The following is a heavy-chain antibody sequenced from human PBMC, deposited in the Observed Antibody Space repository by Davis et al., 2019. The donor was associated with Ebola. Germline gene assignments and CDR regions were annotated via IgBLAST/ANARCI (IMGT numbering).Heavy chain of an antibody. J-gene: IGHJ6*02. D-gene: IGHD1-14*01. CDR2: FDPEDGET. Sequence: ASVKVSCKVSGYTLREISMHWVRQAPGKGLEWMGGFDPEDGETVYAQKFRGRVTMTEDTSTDPAYLELSSLRSDDTAVYYCAIDHRKHLWQTNYYGMDVWGQGTTVTVSS. CDR1: GYTLREIS. V-gene: IGHV1-24*01. CDR3: AIDHRKHLWQTNYYGMDV.